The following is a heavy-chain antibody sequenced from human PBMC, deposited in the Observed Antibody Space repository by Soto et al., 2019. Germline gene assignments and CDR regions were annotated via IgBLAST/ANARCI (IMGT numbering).Heavy chain of an antibody. V-gene: IGHV1-69*19. Sequence: QVQLVQSGAEMKKPGSSVKVSCQSSGGTFNTYAMNWVRQAPGQGPEWMGAISPMFGAANYAPKFQGRVTITADESTGTSYMQLSSLTSEDTALYFCAREVQVHTPAFVYWGQGTLVTGSS. D-gene: IGHD3-10*01. CDR2: ISPMFGAA. CDR1: GGTFNTYA. J-gene: IGHJ4*02. CDR3: AREVQVHTPAFVY.